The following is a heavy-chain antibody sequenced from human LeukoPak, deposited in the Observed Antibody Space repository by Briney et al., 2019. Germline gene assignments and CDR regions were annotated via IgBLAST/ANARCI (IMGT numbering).Heavy chain of an antibody. D-gene: IGHD3-9*01. CDR2: ISTYEGDT. CDR3: ARDLWNFDDSDGYNKDFDS. CDR1: SR. J-gene: IGHJ5*01. V-gene: IGHV1-18*01. Sequence: GASVKVSCKASSRISWVRQAPGQGLEWMAWISTYEGDTYYARKFQGRATVTTDRSTSTAYMELRTLRSDDTAVYYCARDLWNFDDSDGYNKDFDSWGQGTLITVSS.